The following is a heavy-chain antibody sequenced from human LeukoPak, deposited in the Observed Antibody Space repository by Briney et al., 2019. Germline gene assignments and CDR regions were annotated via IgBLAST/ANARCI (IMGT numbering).Heavy chain of an antibody. Sequence: SETLSLTCTVSGGSIRSYYWSWIRQPPGKGLEWIGYIYYSGSTNYNPSLKSRVTISVDTSKNQFSLKLSSVTAADTAVYYCARLHSSGWYYFDYWGQGTLVTVSS. D-gene: IGHD6-19*01. CDR2: IYYSGST. J-gene: IGHJ4*02. CDR1: GGSIRSYY. CDR3: ARLHSSGWYYFDY. V-gene: IGHV4-59*08.